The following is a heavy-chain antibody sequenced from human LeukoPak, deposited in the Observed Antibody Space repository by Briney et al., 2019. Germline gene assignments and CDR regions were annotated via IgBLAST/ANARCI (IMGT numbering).Heavy chain of an antibody. D-gene: IGHD2-15*01. V-gene: IGHV4-61*01. CDR2: IYYTGST. CDR1: GDSVSSGFYY. Sequence: SETLSLTCVLSGDSVSSGFYYWSWIRQPPGKTLEWIAYIYYTGSTNYNPSLKSRVAMSLDTSKNQFSLNVRSVTAADTAIYYCARGYGGQYVDYWGQGILVPVSS. J-gene: IGHJ4*02. CDR3: ARGYGGQYVDY.